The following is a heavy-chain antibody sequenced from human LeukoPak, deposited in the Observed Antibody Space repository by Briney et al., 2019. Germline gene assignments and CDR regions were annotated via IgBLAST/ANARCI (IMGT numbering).Heavy chain of an antibody. CDR2: ISGSGGST. CDR3: AKGNGDYVRWYYFDY. J-gene: IGHJ4*02. V-gene: IGHV3-23*01. CDR1: GFTFSSYA. Sequence: GGSLRLSCAASGFTFSSYAMSWVRQAPGKGLEWVSAISGSGGSTYYADSVKGRFTISRDNSKNTLYLQMNSLRAEDTAVYYCAKGNGDYVRWYYFDYWGQGTLVTVSS. D-gene: IGHD4-17*01.